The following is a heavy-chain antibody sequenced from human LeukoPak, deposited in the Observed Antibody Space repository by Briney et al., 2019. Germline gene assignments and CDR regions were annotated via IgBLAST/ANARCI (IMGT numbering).Heavy chain of an antibody. J-gene: IGHJ4*02. Sequence: SETLSLTCTVSGASISSYYWNWIRQPPGKGLEWIGYIYYTGSTNYNPSLKSRVTISVDTSKNQFSLKLSSVTAADTAVYYCARYGAPFDSWGQGTLVTVSS. CDR2: IYYTGST. D-gene: IGHD4-17*01. V-gene: IGHV4-59*12. CDR3: ARYGAPFDS. CDR1: GASISSYY.